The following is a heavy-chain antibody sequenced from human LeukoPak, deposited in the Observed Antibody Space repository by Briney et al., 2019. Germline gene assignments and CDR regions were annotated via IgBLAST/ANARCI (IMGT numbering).Heavy chain of an antibody. CDR1: GGTFSSYA. CDR2: MNPNSGNT. D-gene: IGHD6-13*01. J-gene: IGHJ6*02. CDR3: ARGFGTYYYYGMDV. V-gene: IGHV1-8*02. Sequence: ASVKVSCRASGGTFSSYAISWVRQATGQGLEWMGWMNPNSGNTGYAQKFQGRVTMTRNTSISTAYMELSSLRSEDTAVYYCARGFGTYYYYGMDVWGQGTTVTVSS.